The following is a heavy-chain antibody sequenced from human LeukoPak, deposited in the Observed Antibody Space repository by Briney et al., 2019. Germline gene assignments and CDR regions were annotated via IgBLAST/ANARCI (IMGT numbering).Heavy chain of an antibody. CDR2: ISGSGGST. V-gene: IGHV3-23*01. Sequence: GGSLRLSCAASGFTFSSYAMSWVRQAPGKGLEWVSAISGSGGSTYYADSVKDRFTISRDNSKNTLYLQMNSLRAEDTAVYYCAKDSAGSGNYYYYYGMDVWGQGTTVTVSS. J-gene: IGHJ6*02. D-gene: IGHD3-10*01. CDR3: AKDSAGSGNYYYYYGMDV. CDR1: GFTFSSYA.